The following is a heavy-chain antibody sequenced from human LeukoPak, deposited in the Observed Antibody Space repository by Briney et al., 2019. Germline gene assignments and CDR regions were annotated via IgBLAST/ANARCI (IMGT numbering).Heavy chain of an antibody. CDR2: INPNSGGT. D-gene: IGHD6-13*01. CDR3: ARWVPRSSWDQDRKFDP. Sequence: GASVKVSCKASGYTFTGYYMHWVRQAPGQGLEWMGRINPNSGGTNYAQKLQGRVTMTTDTSTSTAYMELRSLRSDDTAVYYCARWVPRSSWDQDRKFDPWGQGTLVTVSS. V-gene: IGHV1-2*06. J-gene: IGHJ5*02. CDR1: GYTFTGYY.